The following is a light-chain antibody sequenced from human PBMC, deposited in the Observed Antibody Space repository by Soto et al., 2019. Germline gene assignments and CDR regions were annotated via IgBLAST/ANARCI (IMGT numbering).Light chain of an antibody. CDR2: DAS. Sequence: EIELTQSPATLSLSPGETATLSCRASLSVTSHLAWYQQKPGQAPRLLIYDASNRATGIPARFSGSGSGTDFTLTISSLEPEDFAVYYCQQRSNWPPYTFGQGTRLEIK. V-gene: IGKV3-11*01. J-gene: IGKJ5*01. CDR1: LSVTSH. CDR3: QQRSNWPPYT.